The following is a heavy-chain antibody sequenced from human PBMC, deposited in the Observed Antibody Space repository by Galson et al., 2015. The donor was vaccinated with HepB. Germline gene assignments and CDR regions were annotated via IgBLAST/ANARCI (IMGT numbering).Heavy chain of an antibody. D-gene: IGHD5-18*01. CDR2: INPNSDGT. J-gene: IGHJ4*02. V-gene: IGHV1-2*02. Sequence: SVKVSCKASGYTFTGYYIHWVRQAPGQGLEWMGWINPNSDGTYYAQKFQGRVTLTRDTSISTAYMELSRLTSDDTAVYYCARPWNSYGYETAYWGQGTLVTVSS. CDR1: GYTFTGYY. CDR3: ARPWNSYGYETAY.